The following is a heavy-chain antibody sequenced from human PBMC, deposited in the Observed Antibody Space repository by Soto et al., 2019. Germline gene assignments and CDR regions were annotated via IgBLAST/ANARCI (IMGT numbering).Heavy chain of an antibody. CDR2: IYYSGST. CDR3: ARGGWLVTNTFDI. D-gene: IGHD6-19*01. V-gene: IGHV4-59*01. CDR1: GGTISSYS. Sequence: LETLCVTSTVSGGTISSYSWSWIRQPPGKGLEWIGYIYYSGSTNYNPSLKSRVTISIDTSKNQFSLKLRSVTAADTAVYYCARGGWLVTNTFDIWGQGTMVTVSS. J-gene: IGHJ3*02.